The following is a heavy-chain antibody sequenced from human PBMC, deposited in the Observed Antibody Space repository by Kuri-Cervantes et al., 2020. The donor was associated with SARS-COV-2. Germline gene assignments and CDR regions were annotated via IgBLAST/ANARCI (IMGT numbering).Heavy chain of an antibody. V-gene: IGHV6-1*01. CDR3: ARVTTGTLDY. D-gene: IGHD1-1*01. CDR1: GDSVSSNSAG. CDR2: TYYRSKWYH. Sequence: SQTLSLTCAISGDSVSSNSAGWNWIRQSPSRGLEWLGRTYYRSKWYHDYAVSVKSRIIINPDTSENQFSLQLSSVTPEDTAVYYCARVTTGTLDYWGQGTLVTVSS. J-gene: IGHJ4*02.